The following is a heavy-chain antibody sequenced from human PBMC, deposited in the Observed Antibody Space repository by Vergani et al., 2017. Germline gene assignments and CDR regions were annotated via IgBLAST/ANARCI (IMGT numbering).Heavy chain of an antibody. Sequence: VPLVPSGAVVKTPGASVKVSCKGSGYSFTSYWIGWVRQMPGKGLEWMGIIYPGDSDTRYSPSFQGQVTISADKSISTAYLQWSSLKASDTARYYCARVDRYYDSSGYYYAFDYWGQGTLVTVSS. CDR1: GYSFTSYW. J-gene: IGHJ4*02. CDR3: ARVDRYYDSSGYYYAFDY. V-gene: IGHV5-51*01. D-gene: IGHD3-22*01. CDR2: IYPGDSDT.